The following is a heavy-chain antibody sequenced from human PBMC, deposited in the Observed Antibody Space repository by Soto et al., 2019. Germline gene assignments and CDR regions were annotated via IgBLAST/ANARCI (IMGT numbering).Heavy chain of an antibody. Sequence: QVQLQQWGAEVLKPSETLSLTCVVNGGSFSNYYWTWIRQPPGKGLEWIGEINDSGITDSNPSLESRVTISVDMSKNQFSLRVNSVTAADTPVYHCARGRSSVPDRRGIGYYGLDVWGQGTTVTVSS. CDR3: ARGRSSVPDRRGIGYYGLDV. CDR2: INDSGIT. D-gene: IGHD3-3*01. CDR1: GGSFSNYY. J-gene: IGHJ6*02. V-gene: IGHV4-34*01.